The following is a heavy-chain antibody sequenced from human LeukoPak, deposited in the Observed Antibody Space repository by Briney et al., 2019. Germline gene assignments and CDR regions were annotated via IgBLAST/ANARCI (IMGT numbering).Heavy chain of an antibody. CDR1: GFTFSSYA. D-gene: IGHD1-26*01. CDR2: ISGSDGNST. V-gene: IGHV3-23*01. Sequence: PPGGSLRLSCAASGFTFSSYAMSWVRQAPGKGLEWVSAISGSDGNSTNYADSVKGRFTISRDNAKNTLYLQMNSLRAEDTAVYYCARLATIGGSYYDYWGQGTPVTVSS. CDR3: ARLATIGGSYYDY. J-gene: IGHJ4*02.